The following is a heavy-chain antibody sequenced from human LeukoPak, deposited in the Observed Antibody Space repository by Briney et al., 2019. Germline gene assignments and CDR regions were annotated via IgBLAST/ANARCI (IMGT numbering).Heavy chain of an antibody. D-gene: IGHD1-26*01. CDR1: GFSLSSYS. V-gene: IGHV3-21*01. CDR2: ISSSSSYI. CDR3: ARDNSVGDTAWWFDP. Sequence: GGSLRLSCAASGFSLSSYSMNWVRQAPGKGLEWVSSISSSSSYIYYADSVKGRFTISRDNAKNSLYLQMNSLRAEDTAVYYCARDNSVGDTAWWFDPWGQGTLVTVSS. J-gene: IGHJ5*02.